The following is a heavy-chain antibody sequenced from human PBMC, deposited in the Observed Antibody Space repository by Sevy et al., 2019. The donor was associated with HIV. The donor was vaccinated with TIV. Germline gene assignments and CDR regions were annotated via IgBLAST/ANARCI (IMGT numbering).Heavy chain of an antibody. D-gene: IGHD6-13*01. Sequence: GGSLRLSCVASGFRLNNYWMNWVRQAPGKGLEWVAILNQDGSVKYYVDSVRGRFTISRDNARNSVFLQMSSLGVDDSALYYCVKAIAKDGSFWGQGTLVTVSS. CDR2: LNQDGSVK. J-gene: IGHJ4*02. V-gene: IGHV3-7*01. CDR3: VKAIAKDGSF. CDR1: GFRLNNYW.